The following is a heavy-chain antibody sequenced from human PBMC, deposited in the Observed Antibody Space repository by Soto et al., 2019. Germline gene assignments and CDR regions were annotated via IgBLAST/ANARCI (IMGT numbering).Heavy chain of an antibody. CDR1: GGSISSYY. CDR2: IYTSGST. V-gene: IGHV4-4*07. CDR3: ARDNHYSYDFWSGYYSPLDYYYGMDV. J-gene: IGHJ6*02. Sequence: PSETLSLTCTVSGGSISSYYWSWIRQPAGKGLEWIGRIYTSGSTNYNPSLKSRVTMSVDTSKNQFSLKLSSVTAADTAVYYCARDNHYSYDFWSGYYSPLDYYYGMDVWGQGTTVTVSS. D-gene: IGHD3-3*01.